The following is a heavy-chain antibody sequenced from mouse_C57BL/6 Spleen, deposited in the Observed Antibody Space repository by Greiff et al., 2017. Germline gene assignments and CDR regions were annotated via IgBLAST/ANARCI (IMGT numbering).Heavy chain of an antibody. CDR1: GYAFSSYW. D-gene: IGHD2-3*01. Sequence: QVQLQQSGAELVKPGASVKISCKASGYAFSSYWMNWVKQRPGKGLEWIGQIYPGDGDTNYNGKFKGKATLTADKSSSTAYMQLSSLTSEDSAVYFCARSPDGYYPYWYFDVWGTGTTVTVSS. CDR2: IYPGDGDT. J-gene: IGHJ1*03. CDR3: ARSPDGYYPYWYFDV. V-gene: IGHV1-80*01.